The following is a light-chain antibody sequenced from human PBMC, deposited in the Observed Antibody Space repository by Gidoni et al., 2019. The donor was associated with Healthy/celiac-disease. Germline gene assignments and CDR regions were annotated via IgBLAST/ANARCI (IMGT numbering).Light chain of an antibody. V-gene: IGKV1-8*01. Sequence: AIRMTQSPSSLSASTGDRVTITCRASQGISSYLAWYQQKPGKAPKLLIYAASTLQSGVPSRFSGSGSGTDFTLTISCLQSEDFATYYCQQYYSYPLTFXGXPKVXFK. CDR2: AAS. J-gene: IGKJ4*01. CDR1: QGISSY. CDR3: QQYYSYPLT.